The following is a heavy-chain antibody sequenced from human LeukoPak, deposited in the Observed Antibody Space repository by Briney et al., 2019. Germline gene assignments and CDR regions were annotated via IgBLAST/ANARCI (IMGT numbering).Heavy chain of an antibody. Sequence: ASVKVSCKASGYTFTDYGVHWVRQAPGQGLEWMGWISTYNGNTHYVQNLQDRVAMTTDASTSTAFMELRSLRSDDTAVYYWARVLGRQIAVAGDDYWGQGTLVTVSS. CDR1: GYTFTDYG. J-gene: IGHJ4*02. CDR3: ARVLGRQIAVAGDDY. CDR2: ISTYNGNT. D-gene: IGHD6-19*01. V-gene: IGHV1-18*01.